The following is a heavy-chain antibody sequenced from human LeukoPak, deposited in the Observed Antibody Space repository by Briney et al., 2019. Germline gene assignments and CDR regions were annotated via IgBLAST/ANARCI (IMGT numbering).Heavy chain of an antibody. J-gene: IGHJ4*02. CDR2: ISAYNGNT. Sequence: GASVKVSCKTSGYTFTNYHITWVRLAPGQGLEWVGWISAYNGNTNYAQKLQGRVTMTTDTSTSTAYMELRSLRSDDTAVYYCARERQLVRGDYWGQGTLVTVSS. CDR1: GYTFTNYH. D-gene: IGHD6-13*01. V-gene: IGHV1-18*01. CDR3: ARERQLVRGDY.